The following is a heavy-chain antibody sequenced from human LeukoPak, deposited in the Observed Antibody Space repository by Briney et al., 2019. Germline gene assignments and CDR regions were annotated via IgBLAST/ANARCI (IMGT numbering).Heavy chain of an antibody. D-gene: IGHD6-19*01. CDR1: GFTFSTSG. CDR2: IPSDGSIK. Sequence: GGSLRLSCAASGFTFSTSGIHWVRQAPGKGLEWVAFIPSDGSIKYYADSVKGRFTISRDNSKNTMYLQMNSLRTEDTAVYSCAKVGSGWYGVGYWGQGTLVTVSS. J-gene: IGHJ4*02. V-gene: IGHV3-30*02. CDR3: AKVGSGWYGVGY.